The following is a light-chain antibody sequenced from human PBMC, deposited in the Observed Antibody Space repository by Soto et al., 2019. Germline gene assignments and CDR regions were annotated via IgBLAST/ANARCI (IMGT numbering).Light chain of an antibody. CDR2: EVT. Sequence: QSVLTQPASVSGSPGQSITISCTGTSSDVGAYYSVSWYQHHPGKAPKLMIYEVTNRPSGVSHRFSGSKSGSTASLTISGLQAEDEADYYCSSYTRNTALVFGPGTKVTVL. V-gene: IGLV2-14*01. CDR3: SSYTRNTALV. CDR1: SSDVGAYYS. J-gene: IGLJ1*01.